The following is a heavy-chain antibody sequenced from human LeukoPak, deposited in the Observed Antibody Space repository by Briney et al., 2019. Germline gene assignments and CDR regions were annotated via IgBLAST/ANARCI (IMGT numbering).Heavy chain of an antibody. J-gene: IGHJ4*02. V-gene: IGHV5-51*01. CDR2: IYPGDSDT. CDR3: ARQEVSSSWCFDY. Sequence: PGESLQISCRGSGYTFTSYWIAWVRQMPGKGLEWMGIIYPGDSDTRYSPSFQGQVTISADKSISTAYLQWSSLKASDTAMYYCARQEVSSSWCFDYWGQGTLVTVSS. D-gene: IGHD6-13*01. CDR1: GYTFTSYW.